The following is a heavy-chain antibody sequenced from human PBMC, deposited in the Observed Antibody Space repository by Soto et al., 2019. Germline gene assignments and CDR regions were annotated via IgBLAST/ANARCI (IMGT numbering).Heavy chain of an antibody. J-gene: IGHJ4*02. D-gene: IGHD6-19*01. CDR3: ARSISVAMDF. Sequence: SETLSLTCAVYGGSFSGYYWSWIRQPPGKGLEWIGEINHSGSTNYNPSLKSRVTISVDTSKNQFSLKLSSVTAADTAVYYCARSISVAMDFWGQGTLVTVSS. V-gene: IGHV4-34*01. CDR1: GGSFSGYY. CDR2: INHSGST.